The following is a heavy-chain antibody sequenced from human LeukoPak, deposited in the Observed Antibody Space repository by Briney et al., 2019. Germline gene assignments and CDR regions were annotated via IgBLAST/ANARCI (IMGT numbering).Heavy chain of an antibody. CDR1: GGSISSYY. V-gene: IGHV4-34*01. D-gene: IGHD3-22*01. CDR3: ARDRYYYDSSARYFDY. J-gene: IGHJ4*02. Sequence: PSETLSLTCTVSGGSISSYYWSWIRQAPGKGLEWIGKINHSGSTNYNPSLKSRVTISVDTSKNQFSLKLSSVTAADTAVYYCARDRYYYDSSARYFDYWGQGTLVTVSS. CDR2: INHSGST.